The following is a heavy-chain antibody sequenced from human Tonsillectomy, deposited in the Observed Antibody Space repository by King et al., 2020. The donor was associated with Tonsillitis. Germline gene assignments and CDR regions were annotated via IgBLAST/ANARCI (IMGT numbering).Heavy chain of an antibody. CDR2: IRFDGNNK. J-gene: IGHJ6*02. CDR1: AFTFSAFG. CDR3: ARGADYYYYGMDD. V-gene: IGHV3-30*02. Sequence: VQLVESGGGVVLPGRSLRLSCAASAFTFSAFGMHWVRQAPGKGLEWVAFIRFDGNNKYYADSVKGRFTISRDNSNNTLDLQMDSLRPEDTAVYYCARGADYYYYGMDDWGQGTTVTVSS.